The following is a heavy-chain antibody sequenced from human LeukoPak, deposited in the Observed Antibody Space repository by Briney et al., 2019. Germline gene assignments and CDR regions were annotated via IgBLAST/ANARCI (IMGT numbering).Heavy chain of an antibody. CDR1: GFTFSSYS. D-gene: IGHD2-2*01. CDR3: AIIVVVPAAIVGAFDI. CDR2: IYSGGRT. Sequence: GGSLRLSCAASGFTFSSYSMSWVRQAPGKGLEWVSVIYSGGRTYYAASVKGRFTISRDNSKNTLYLQMNSLRAEDTAVYYCAIIVVVPAAIVGAFDIWGQGTMVTVSS. V-gene: IGHV3-66*02. J-gene: IGHJ3*02.